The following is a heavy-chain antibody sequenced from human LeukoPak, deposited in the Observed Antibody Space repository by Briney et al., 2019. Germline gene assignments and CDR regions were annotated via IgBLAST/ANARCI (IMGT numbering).Heavy chain of an antibody. CDR3: GASGCSGGPVVDY. CDR1: GFTFSSYE. Sequence: GGSLRLSCVASGFTFSSYEMNWVRQAPGKGLEWVSYISSSGNSIFYADFVKGRFTISRDNAKNSLYLQMNSLRAGDTAVYYCGASGCSGGPVVDYWGQGTLVTVSS. D-gene: IGHD3-10*02. J-gene: IGHJ4*02. V-gene: IGHV3-48*03. CDR2: ISSSGNSI.